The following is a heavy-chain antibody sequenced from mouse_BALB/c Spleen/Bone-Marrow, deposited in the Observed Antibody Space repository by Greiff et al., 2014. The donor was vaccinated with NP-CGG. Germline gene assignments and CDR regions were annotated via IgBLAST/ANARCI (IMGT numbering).Heavy chain of an antibody. V-gene: IGHV5-4*02. CDR1: GFTFSDYY. D-gene: IGHD2-10*02. CDR2: ISDGGTYT. Sequence: DVKLVESGGGLVKPGGSLKLSCAASGFTFSDYYMYWVRQTPEKRPEWVATISDGGTYTFYPDSVKGRFTISRDNAKNNLYLQMSSLQSEDTAMYYCTRSGKRYGAMDYWGQGTSVTVSS. CDR3: TRSGKRYGAMDY. J-gene: IGHJ4*01.